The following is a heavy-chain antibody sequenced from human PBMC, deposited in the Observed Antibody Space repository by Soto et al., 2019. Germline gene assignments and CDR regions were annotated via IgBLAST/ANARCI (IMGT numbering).Heavy chain of an antibody. CDR2: ISAYNGNT. CDR1: GYIFINYG. D-gene: IGHD3-16*01. Sequence: ASVKVSCKASGYIFINYGISWVRQAPGQGLEWMGWISAYNGNTNYSQKFQGRVTMTTDTSTSTAYMELSSLRSEDTAVYYCASRGEITFGFDYWGQGTLVTVSS. J-gene: IGHJ4*02. V-gene: IGHV1-18*01. CDR3: ASRGEITFGFDY.